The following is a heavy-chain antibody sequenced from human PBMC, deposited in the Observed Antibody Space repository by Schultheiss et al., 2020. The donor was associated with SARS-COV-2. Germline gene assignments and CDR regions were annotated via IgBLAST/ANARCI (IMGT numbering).Heavy chain of an antibody. J-gene: IGHJ4*02. CDR2: ISYDGSNK. V-gene: IGHV3-30*03. CDR1: GFTFSSYS. CDR3: ARKTDY. Sequence: GGSLRLSCAASGFTFSSYSMNWVRQAPGKGLEWVAVISYDGSNKYYADSVKGRFTISRDNAKNSLYLQMNSLRAEDTAVYYCARKTDYWGQGTLVTVSS.